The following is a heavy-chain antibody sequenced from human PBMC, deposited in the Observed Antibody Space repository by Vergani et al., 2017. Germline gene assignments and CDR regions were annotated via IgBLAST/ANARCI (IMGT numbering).Heavy chain of an antibody. CDR2: SYYSGST. CDR3: ARHNYGDLDYFDY. V-gene: IGHV4-61*05. Sequence: QLQLQESGPGLVKPSETLSLTCTVSGGSISSSSYYWSWIRQPPGKGLEWIGYSYYSGSTNYNPSLKSRVTISVDTSKNQFSLKLSSVTAADTAVYYCARHNYGDLDYFDYWGQGTLVTVSS. J-gene: IGHJ4*02. D-gene: IGHD4-17*01. CDR1: GGSISSSSYY.